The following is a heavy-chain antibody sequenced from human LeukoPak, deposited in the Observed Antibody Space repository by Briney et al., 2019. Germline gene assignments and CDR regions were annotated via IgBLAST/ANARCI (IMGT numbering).Heavy chain of an antibody. CDR3: AKDTHYGSGDFDY. V-gene: IGHV3-9*01. CDR1: GFTFSSYA. CDR2: ISWNSGSI. J-gene: IGHJ4*02. Sequence: GGSLRLSCAASGFTFSSYAMSWVRQAPGKGLEWVSGISWNSGSIGYADSVKGRFTISRDNAKNSLYLQMNSLRAEDTALYYCAKDTHYGSGDFDYWGQGTLVTVSS. D-gene: IGHD3-10*01.